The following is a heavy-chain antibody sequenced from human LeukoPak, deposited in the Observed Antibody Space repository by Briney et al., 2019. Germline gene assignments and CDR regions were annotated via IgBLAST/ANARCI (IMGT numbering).Heavy chain of an antibody. V-gene: IGHV3-30-3*01. CDR1: GFTFSGYA. CDR3: ATNGPGIAVAGYVDY. J-gene: IGHJ4*02. CDR2: ISYDGSND. Sequence: GSLRPSFSASGFTFSGYAMHWVRQAPGKGLEWVAVISYDGSNDYYADSVKGRFTISRDNSKNTLYLQMNSLRAEDTAVYYCATNGPGIAVAGYVDYWGQGTLVTVSS. D-gene: IGHD6-19*01.